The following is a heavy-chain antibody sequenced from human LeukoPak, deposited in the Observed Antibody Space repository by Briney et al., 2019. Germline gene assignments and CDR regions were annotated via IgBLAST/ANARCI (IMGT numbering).Heavy chain of an antibody. CDR3: ARGRHYDLWSGYYYFGYYYYGMDV. V-gene: IGHV4-61*01. D-gene: IGHD3-3*01. Sequence: SETLSLTSNVSGGSVNSGSYYWSWVLQPPVKGLEWFGYIYYTGSTNYNPSLKSQVTISLDMAKNQFSLKLSSVSAAATAVYYCARGRHYDLWSGYYYFGYYYYGMDVWGQGTTVTVSS. CDR2: IYYTGST. J-gene: IGHJ6*02. CDR1: GGSVNSGSYY.